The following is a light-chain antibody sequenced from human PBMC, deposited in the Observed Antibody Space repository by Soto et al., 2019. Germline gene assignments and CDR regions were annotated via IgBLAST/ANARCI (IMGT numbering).Light chain of an antibody. J-gene: IGKJ1*01. V-gene: IGKV3-11*01. CDR1: QSVSSY. CDR3: QQRNYWPRT. Sequence: EIVLTQSPATQSLSPGERATLSCRASQSVSSYLTWYQQKPGQAPRFLIYDASNRATGIPARFSGSGSGTDFTLTISSLEPEDFAVYYCQQRNYWPRTFGQGTKVEIK. CDR2: DAS.